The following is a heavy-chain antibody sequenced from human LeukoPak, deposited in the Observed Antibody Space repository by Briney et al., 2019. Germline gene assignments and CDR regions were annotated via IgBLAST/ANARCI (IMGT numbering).Heavy chain of an antibody. CDR1: GFTFSSYA. Sequence: TGGSLRLSCAASGFTFSSYAMSWVRQAPGKGLEWVSSISSSSSYIYYADSVKGRFTISRDNAKNSLYLQMNSLRAEDTAVYYCARARGVPSWFDPWGQGTLVTVSS. J-gene: IGHJ5*02. CDR3: ARARGVPSWFDP. V-gene: IGHV3-21*01. D-gene: IGHD3-10*01. CDR2: ISSSSSYI.